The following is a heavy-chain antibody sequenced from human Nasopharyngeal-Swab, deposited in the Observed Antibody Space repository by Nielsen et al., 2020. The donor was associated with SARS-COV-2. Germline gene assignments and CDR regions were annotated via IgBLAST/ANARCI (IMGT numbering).Heavy chain of an antibody. Sequence: SETLSLTCTVSGGSISSGGYYWSWIRQPPGKGLEWIGYIFYSGSTNYNPSLKSRVTISVHTSKNQFSLRLSSVTAADTAVYYCARVLTRNLVVALVLDAFDIWGQGTMVTVSS. CDR3: ARVLTRNLVVALVLDAFDI. CDR1: GGSISSGGYY. CDR2: IFYSGST. V-gene: IGHV4-61*08. D-gene: IGHD2-15*01. J-gene: IGHJ3*02.